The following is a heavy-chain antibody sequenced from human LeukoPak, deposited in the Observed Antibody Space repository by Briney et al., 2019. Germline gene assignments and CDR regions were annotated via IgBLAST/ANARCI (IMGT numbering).Heavy chain of an antibody. CDR3: VRDWYYYDSITGDYYYYGMDV. CDR1: GFSFSSYW. Sequence: GGSLRLSCAASGFSFSSYWMTWVRQAPGKGLEWVGNIKQEGSDKYYVDSVKGRFTISRDNAKNSLYLQMNSLRAEDTAVYYCVRDWYYYDSITGDYYYYGMDVWGQGTTVTVSS. V-gene: IGHV3-7*03. J-gene: IGHJ6*02. CDR2: IKQEGSDK. D-gene: IGHD3-22*01.